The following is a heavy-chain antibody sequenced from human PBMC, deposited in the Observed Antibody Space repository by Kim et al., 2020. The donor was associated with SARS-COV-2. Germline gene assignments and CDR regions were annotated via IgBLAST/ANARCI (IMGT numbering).Heavy chain of an antibody. CDR2: IIPIFGTA. V-gene: IGHV1-69*13. CDR3: ARGGLGDVVVVAATLRGYYYYYGMDG. D-gene: IGHD2-15*01. J-gene: IGHJ6*02. CDR1: GGTFSSYA. Sequence: SVKVSCKASGGTFSSYAISWVRQAPGQGLEWMGGIIPIFGTANYAQKFQGRVTLTADESTSTAYMELSSLRSEDTAVYYCARGGLGDVVVVAATLRGYYYYYGMDGWGQGTTVTVSS.